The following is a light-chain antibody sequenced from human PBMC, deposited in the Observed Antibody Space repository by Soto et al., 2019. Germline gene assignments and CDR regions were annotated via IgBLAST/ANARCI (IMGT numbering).Light chain of an antibody. CDR2: DVT. CDR1: SRDVGIYNY. J-gene: IGLJ2*01. V-gene: IGLV2-11*01. CDR3: CSYAGNYTLL. Sequence: QSALTQPRSMSGSPGQSVTVSCTGTSRDVGIYNYVSWYQQRPGTAPKVMIYDVTKRPSGVPDRFSGSKSANTASLTISGLQADDEADYYCCSYAGNYTLLFGGGTQLTVL.